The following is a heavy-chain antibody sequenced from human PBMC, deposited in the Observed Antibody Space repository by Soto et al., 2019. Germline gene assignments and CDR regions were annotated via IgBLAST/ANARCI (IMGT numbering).Heavy chain of an antibody. CDR3: ASQPSIAVAGTGWVDP. CDR2: IIPILGIA. D-gene: IGHD6-19*01. CDR1: GGTFSSYT. J-gene: IGHJ5*02. V-gene: IGHV1-69*02. Sequence: QVQLVQSGAEVKKPGSSVKVSCKASGGTFSSYTISWVRQAPGQGLEWMGRIIPILGIANYAQKFQGRVTITADKSTSTAYMELSSLRSEDTAVYYCASQPSIAVAGTGWVDPWGQGTLVTVSS.